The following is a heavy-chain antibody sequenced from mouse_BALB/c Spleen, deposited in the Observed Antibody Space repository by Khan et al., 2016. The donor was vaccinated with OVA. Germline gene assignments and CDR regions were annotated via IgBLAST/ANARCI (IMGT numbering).Heavy chain of an antibody. J-gene: IGHJ2*01. Sequence: QVQLKESGPGLVAPSQSLSITCTASGFSLTSYGVHWVSQPPGKGLEWLGVIWAGGSTHYNSALMSRLSISKDNSNSQVFLRMNSLQTDDTSIYYCARLEDIWGQGTTLTVSS. V-gene: IGHV2-9*02. D-gene: IGHD1-3*01. CDR3: ARLEDI. CDR1: GFSLTSYG. CDR2: IWAGGST.